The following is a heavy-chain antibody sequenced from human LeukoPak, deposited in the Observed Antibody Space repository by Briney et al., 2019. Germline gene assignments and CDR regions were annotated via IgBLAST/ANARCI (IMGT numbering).Heavy chain of an antibody. Sequence: PGGSLRLSCAASGFTFSGSAMHWVRQASGKGLEWVGRIRSNANSYATAYVASVKGRFTISRDDSKNTAYLQMNSLKTEDTAVYYRTSRAAVTTVNYWGQGTLVTVSS. CDR1: GFTFSGSA. V-gene: IGHV3-73*01. D-gene: IGHD4-17*01. J-gene: IGHJ4*02. CDR2: IRSNANSYAT. CDR3: TSRAAVTTVNY.